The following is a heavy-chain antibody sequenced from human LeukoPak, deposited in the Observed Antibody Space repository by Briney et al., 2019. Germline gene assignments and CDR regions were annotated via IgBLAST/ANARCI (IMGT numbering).Heavy chain of an antibody. CDR3: AREASRAGTYYFDY. D-gene: IGHD3-10*01. CDR2: IYYSGST. J-gene: IGHJ4*02. V-gene: IGHV4-59*01. Sequence: SETLSLTCTVSGGSISSYYWSWIRQPPGKGLEWIGYIYYSGSTNFNPSLKSRVTISVDTSKNQFSLKLRSVTAADTAVYFCAREASRAGTYYFDYWGQGTLLTVSS. CDR1: GGSISSYY.